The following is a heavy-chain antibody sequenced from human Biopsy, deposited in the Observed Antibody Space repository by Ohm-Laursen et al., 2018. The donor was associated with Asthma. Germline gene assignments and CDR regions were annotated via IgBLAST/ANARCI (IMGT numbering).Heavy chain of an antibody. CDR3: ARAQSDGDVYYGLDV. J-gene: IGHJ6*02. CDR1: GGSVYSYDHH. D-gene: IGHD2-21*02. V-gene: IGHV4-30-4*01. Sequence: TLSLTWSVFGGSVYSYDHHWSWIRQPPGKGLEWIGFIFYSGSTFYNPSLRSRITISVDTSKRQFSLSLRSVTVADTAVYFCARAQSDGDVYYGLDVWGQGTTVTVSS. CDR2: IFYSGST.